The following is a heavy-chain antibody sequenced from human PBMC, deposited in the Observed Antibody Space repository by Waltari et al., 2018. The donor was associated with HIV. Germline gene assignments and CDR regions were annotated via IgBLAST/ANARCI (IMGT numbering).Heavy chain of an antibody. D-gene: IGHD6-19*01. Sequence: QMQLVESGGRLVKHGGSLRLSCAASGFAFTDSYMTWVRQTPGKGLEFVAYMSRGGKNTCYAEFVRDRFTISRDNSAKFLYLQMDSLRVDDTATYYCARGRQWLAFDFWGQGNVVAVSS. CDR3: ARGRQWLAFDF. CDR2: MSRGGKNT. V-gene: IGHV3-11*01. CDR1: GFAFTDSY. J-gene: IGHJ4*02.